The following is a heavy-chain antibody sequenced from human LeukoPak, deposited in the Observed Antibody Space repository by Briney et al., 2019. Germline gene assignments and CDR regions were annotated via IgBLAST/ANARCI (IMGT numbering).Heavy chain of an antibody. CDR2: IYTSGST. CDR1: GGSISSGGYS. Sequence: PSETLSLTCAVSGGSISSGGYSWSWIRQPPGKGLEWIGRIYTSGSTNYNPSLKSRVTISVDTSKNQFSLKLSSVTAADTAVYYCARGYYDFWSGSLLDVWGKGTTVTVSS. J-gene: IGHJ6*04. V-gene: IGHV4-61*02. CDR3: ARGYYDFWSGSLLDV. D-gene: IGHD3-3*01.